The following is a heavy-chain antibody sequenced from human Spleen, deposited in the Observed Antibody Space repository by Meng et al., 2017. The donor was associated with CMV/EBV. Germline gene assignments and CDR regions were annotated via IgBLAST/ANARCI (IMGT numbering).Heavy chain of an antibody. CDR3: ARDFYIVTTVGPGYYYGMDV. J-gene: IGHJ6*02. Sequence: SETLSLTCTVSGGSISSGGYYWSWIRQPPGKGREWIGYIDYSGSTNYNPSLKSRVTISVDTSKNQFSLKLSSVTAADTAVYYCARDFYIVTTVGPGYYYGMDVWGQGTTVTVSS. D-gene: IGHD4-11*01. V-gene: IGHV4-61*08. CDR2: IDYSGST. CDR1: GGSISSGGYY.